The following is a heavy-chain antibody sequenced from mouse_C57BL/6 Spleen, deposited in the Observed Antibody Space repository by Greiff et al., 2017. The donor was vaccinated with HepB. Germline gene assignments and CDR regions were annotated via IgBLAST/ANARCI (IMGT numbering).Heavy chain of an antibody. Sequence: EVMLVESGGGLVQPGGSLKLSCAASGFTFSDYGMAWVRQAPRKGPEWVAFISNLAYSIYYADTVTGRFSISRENAKNTLYLEMSSLRSEDTAMYYCARRETAQATWFAYWGQGTLVTVSA. CDR1: GFTFSDYG. D-gene: IGHD3-2*02. CDR2: ISNLAYSI. J-gene: IGHJ3*01. V-gene: IGHV5-15*01. CDR3: ARRETAQATWFAY.